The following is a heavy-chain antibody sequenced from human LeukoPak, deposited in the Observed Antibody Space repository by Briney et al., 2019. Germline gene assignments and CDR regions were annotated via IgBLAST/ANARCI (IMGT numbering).Heavy chain of an antibody. J-gene: IGHJ4*02. V-gene: IGHV1-2*06. D-gene: IGHD3-16*02. CDR2: INPNSGGT. CDR1: GYTFTGYY. Sequence: ASVKVSCKASGYTFTGYYMHWVRQAPGQGLEWMGRINPNSGGTNYAQKFQGRVTMPRDTSISTAYMELSRLRSDDTAVYYCANILSYDYVWGSYRPFDYWGQGTLVTVSS. CDR3: ANILSYDYVWGSYRPFDY.